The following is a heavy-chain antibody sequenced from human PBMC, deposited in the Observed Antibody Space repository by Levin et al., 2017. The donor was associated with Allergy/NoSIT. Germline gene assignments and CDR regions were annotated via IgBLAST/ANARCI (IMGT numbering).Heavy chain of an antibody. J-gene: IGHJ5*02. V-gene: IGHV3-30*04. CDR1: GFTFSSYA. CDR3: ASYSPFDP. D-gene: IGHD6-13*01. CDR2: ISYDGSNK. Sequence: GESLKISCAASGFTFSSYAMHWVRQAPGKGLEWVAVISYDGSNKYYADSVKGRFTISRDNSKNTLYLQMNSLRAEDTAVYYCASYSPFDPWGQGTLVTVSS.